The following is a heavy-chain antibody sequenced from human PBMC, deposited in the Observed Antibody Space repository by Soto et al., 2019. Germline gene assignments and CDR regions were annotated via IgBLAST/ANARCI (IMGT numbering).Heavy chain of an antibody. CDR2: ITSSDRTI. CDR1: GFSFSDYY. V-gene: IGHV3-11*01. CDR3: ARTRSGVDNYFDP. D-gene: IGHD1-26*01. J-gene: IGHJ5*02. Sequence: GGSLRLSCAASGFSFSDYYMSWFRQAPGKGLEWVSYITSSDRTIYYADSVKGRFTISRDNAKNSLYLQMNSLRAEDTAVYYCARTRSGVDNYFDPWGQGTLVTVSS.